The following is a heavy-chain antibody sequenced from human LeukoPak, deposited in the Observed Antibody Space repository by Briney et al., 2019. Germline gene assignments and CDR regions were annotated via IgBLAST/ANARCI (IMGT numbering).Heavy chain of an antibody. Sequence: PSETLSLTCTVSGGSISSYYWSWIRQPPGKGLEWIGYIYYSGSTNYNPSLKSRVTISVDASRNQFSLKLSSVTAADTAVYYCARGGPNSSGFGYWGQGTLVTVSS. CDR1: GGSISSYY. D-gene: IGHD6-19*01. J-gene: IGHJ4*02. CDR2: IYYSGST. V-gene: IGHV4-59*12. CDR3: ARGGPNSSGFGY.